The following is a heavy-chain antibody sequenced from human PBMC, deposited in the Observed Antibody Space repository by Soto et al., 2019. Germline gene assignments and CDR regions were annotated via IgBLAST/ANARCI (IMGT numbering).Heavy chain of an antibody. Sequence: QVQLQESGPGLVKPSETLSLTCTVSGGSVSSGSYYWSWIRQPPGKGLEWIGYIYYSGSTNYNPSLKSRVTISVDTSKNQFSLKLSSVTAADTAVYDCASLYYYGSGSYYSFDYWGQGTLVTVSS. D-gene: IGHD3-10*01. V-gene: IGHV4-61*01. CDR3: ASLYYYGSGSYYSFDY. CDR2: IYYSGST. CDR1: GGSVSSGSYY. J-gene: IGHJ4*02.